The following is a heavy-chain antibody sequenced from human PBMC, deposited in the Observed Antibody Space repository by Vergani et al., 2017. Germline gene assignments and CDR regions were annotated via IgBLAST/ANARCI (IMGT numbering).Heavy chain of an antibody. CDR3: AKDIGDCSGGSCYSASLGY. V-gene: IGHV3-43*02. Sequence: EVQLVESGGGVVQPGGSLRLSCAASGFTFDDYAMHWVRQAPGKGLEWVSLISGDGGSTYYADSVKGRFTISRDNSKNSLYQQMNSLRTEDTALYYCAKDIGDCSGGSCYSASLGYWGQGTLVTVSS. CDR1: GFTFDDYA. D-gene: IGHD2-15*01. J-gene: IGHJ4*02. CDR2: ISGDGGST.